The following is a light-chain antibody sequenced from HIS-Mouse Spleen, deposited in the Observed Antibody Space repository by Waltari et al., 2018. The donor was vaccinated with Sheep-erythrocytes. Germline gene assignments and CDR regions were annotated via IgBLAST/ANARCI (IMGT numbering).Light chain of an antibody. V-gene: IGLV2-23*01. Sequence: QSALTQPRSVSGSPGQSITISCTGTSSDVGSYNLVSWYQQHPGKAPKLMIYEGSKRTSGVSNRFSGPKSGDTASLTISRLQAEDEADYYCCSYAGSYNHVFATGTKVTVL. J-gene: IGLJ1*01. CDR1: SSDVGSYNL. CDR3: CSYAGSYNHV. CDR2: EGS.